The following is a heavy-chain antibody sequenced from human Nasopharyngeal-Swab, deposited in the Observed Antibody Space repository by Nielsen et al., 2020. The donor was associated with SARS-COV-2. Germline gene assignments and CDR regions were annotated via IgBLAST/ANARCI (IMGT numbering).Heavy chain of an antibody. V-gene: IGHV1-3*01. D-gene: IGHD6-13*01. CDR2: ITAANGNT. CDR3: VRDDGRSWLLDK. CDR1: GYSLMSQA. Sequence: ASVKVSCKASGYSLMSQAMHWVSQAPGQRLEWMGWITAANGNTEYSRKFHDRLTLSSDTSANTAYMDLSGLRSEDTALYYCVRDDGRSWLLDKWGQGTLVTVSA. J-gene: IGHJ4*02.